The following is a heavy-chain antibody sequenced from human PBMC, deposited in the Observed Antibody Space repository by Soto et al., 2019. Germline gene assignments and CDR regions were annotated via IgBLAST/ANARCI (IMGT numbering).Heavy chain of an antibody. D-gene: IGHD3-3*01. CDR1: GGSITSGGYS. V-gene: IGHV4-31*02. CDR2: VFDSGNT. Sequence: QVQLQESGPGLVKPSQTLSLTCYVSGGSITSGGYSWTWIRHQPGKALQWIGYVFDSGNTYYNPSLKVRLTISVDTAKNLFSLELSSVTYAHTAVYYCARGSGYYRNFDSWGQGTLVSVSS. J-gene: IGHJ4*02. CDR3: ARGSGYYRNFDS.